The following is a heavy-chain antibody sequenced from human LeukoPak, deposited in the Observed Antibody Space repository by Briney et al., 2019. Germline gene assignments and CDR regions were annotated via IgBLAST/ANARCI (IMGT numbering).Heavy chain of an antibody. CDR3: AREETHHVYYGMDV. V-gene: IGHV1-18*01. CDR2: ISAYNGNT. D-gene: IGHD1-14*01. Sequence: ASVKVSCKASGYTFSRYGMHWVRQAPGQGLEWMGWISAYNGNTNYAQKVQGRVTMTTDTSTSTAYMELRSLRSDDTAVYYCAREETHHVYYGMDVWGQGTMVTVSS. J-gene: IGHJ6*02. CDR1: GYTFSRYG.